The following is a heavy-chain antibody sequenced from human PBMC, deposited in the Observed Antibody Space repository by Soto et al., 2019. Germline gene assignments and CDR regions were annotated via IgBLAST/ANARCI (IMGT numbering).Heavy chain of an antibody. CDR3: ARRGARVGDYYYYYMDV. CDR2: IYYSGST. Sequence: SETLSLTCTVSGGSISSYYWSWIRQPPGKGLEWIGYIYYSGSTNYNPSLKSRVTISVDTSKNQFSLKLSSVTAADTAVYYCARRGARVGDYYYYYMDVWGKGTTVTASS. J-gene: IGHJ6*03. V-gene: IGHV4-59*08. CDR1: GGSISSYY. D-gene: IGHD6-6*01.